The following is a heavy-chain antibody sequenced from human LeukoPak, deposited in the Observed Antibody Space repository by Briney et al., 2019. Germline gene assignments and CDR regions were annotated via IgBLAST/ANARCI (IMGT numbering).Heavy chain of an antibody. CDR2: ITSSSTYT. D-gene: IGHD1-26*01. J-gene: IGHJ6*03. V-gene: IGHV3-21*01. CDR3: ARDPYSGTYGDTYYYYMDV. CDR1: GFSFSSYN. Sequence: PGGSLRLSCAASGFSFSSYNMNWVRQTPGKGQEWVSSITSSSTYTFYADSVKGRFTISRDNARNSLYLQMNSLRAEDTAVYYCARDPYSGTYGDTYYYYMDVWGKGTTVTISS.